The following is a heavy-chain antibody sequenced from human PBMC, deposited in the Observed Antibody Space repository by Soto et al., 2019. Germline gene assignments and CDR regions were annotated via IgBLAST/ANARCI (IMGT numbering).Heavy chain of an antibody. CDR2: ISYDGNNK. V-gene: IGHV3-30*03. J-gene: IGHJ4*02. CDR3: ARDGVSSSDYTRNYGTYFDY. Sequence: GGSLRLSCAASGFTFSSYTMHWVRQAPGEGLEWLAVISYDGNNKFYADSVKGRFTISRDSSSQTLYLQMNSLRPDDTAMYYCARDGVSSSDYTRNYGTYFDYWGPGALVTVSS. CDR1: GFTFSSYT. D-gene: IGHD4-4*01.